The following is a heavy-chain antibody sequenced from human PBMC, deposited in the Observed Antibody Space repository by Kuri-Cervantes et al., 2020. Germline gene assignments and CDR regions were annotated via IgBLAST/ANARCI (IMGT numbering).Heavy chain of an antibody. D-gene: IGHD6-19*01. CDR1: GFTFSSYS. CDR3: ARDFIAVAGTPFDY. V-gene: IGHV3-21*01. J-gene: IGHJ4*02. CDR2: ISSSSSYI. Sequence: GESLKISCAASGFTFSSYSMNWVRQAPGKGLEWVSSISSSSSYIYYADSVKGRFTISRDNAKNSLYLQMNSLRAEDTAVYYCARDFIAVAGTPFDYWGQGTLGTVSS.